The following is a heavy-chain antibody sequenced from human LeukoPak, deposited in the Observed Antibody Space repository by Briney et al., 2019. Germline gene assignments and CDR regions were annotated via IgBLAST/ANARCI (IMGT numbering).Heavy chain of an antibody. J-gene: IGHJ4*02. Sequence: GGSLRLSCAASGFPFSTYDMHWVRQAPDKGLQWVAVISSDGYRTDYPDSVRGRFTISRDNFKNTVDLQMISVTAEDTAMYFCAKGLGTGSVLARPLHYWGQGTLVAVSS. CDR2: ISSDGYRT. D-gene: IGHD3-10*01. CDR3: AKGLGTGSVLARPLHY. CDR1: GFPFSTYD. V-gene: IGHV3-30*18.